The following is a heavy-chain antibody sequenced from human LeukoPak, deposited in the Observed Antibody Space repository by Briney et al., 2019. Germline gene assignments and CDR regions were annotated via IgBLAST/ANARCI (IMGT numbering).Heavy chain of an antibody. CDR2: IYYSGST. V-gene: IGHV4-31*03. CDR1: GGSISSGGYY. Sequence: SETLSLTCTVSGGSISSGGYYWSWIRQHPGKGLEWIGYIYYSGSTYYNPSLKSRVTMSVDTSKNQFSLKLSSVTAADTAVYYCARVEAVVVAATVSYWFDPWGQGTLVTVSS. J-gene: IGHJ5*02. CDR3: ARVEAVVVAATVSYWFDP. D-gene: IGHD2-15*01.